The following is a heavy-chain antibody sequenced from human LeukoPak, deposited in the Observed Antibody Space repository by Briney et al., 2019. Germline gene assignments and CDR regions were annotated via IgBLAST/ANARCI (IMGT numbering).Heavy chain of an antibody. CDR3: ARVRWVVASYGMDV. D-gene: IGHD2-15*01. Sequence: SETLSLTCTVSGASISSYYWSWIRQPPGKGLEWIGYIYYSGSTNHNPSLKRRVTISVDTSKNQFSLKLSSVTAADTAVYYCARVRWVVASYGMDVWGQGTTVTVSS. J-gene: IGHJ6*02. V-gene: IGHV4-59*12. CDR2: IYYSGST. CDR1: GASISSYY.